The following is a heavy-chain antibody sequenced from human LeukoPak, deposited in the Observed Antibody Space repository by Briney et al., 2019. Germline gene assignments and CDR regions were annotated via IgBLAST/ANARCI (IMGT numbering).Heavy chain of an antibody. J-gene: IGHJ3*02. CDR2: IHSDGTT. CDR3: ARDPGGNQNGFDI. CDR1: GFTVSGSF. Sequence: GVSLRLSWAASGFTVSGSFMSWVRQAPGKGLEWVSVIHSDGTTYSADSVKDRFSISRDNYKNTLYLQMNSLRAEDTAVYYCARDPGGNQNGFDIWGQGTMVIISS. V-gene: IGHV3-66*01. D-gene: IGHD3-16*01.